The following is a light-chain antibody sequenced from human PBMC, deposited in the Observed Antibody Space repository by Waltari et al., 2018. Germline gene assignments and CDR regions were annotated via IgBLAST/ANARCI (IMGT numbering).Light chain of an antibody. J-gene: IGKJ2*01. Sequence: EVVMTQSPVSLPVTLGQPASISCKSNHSLLYSDGNIYLNWLQQGPGQSPRRLIYKGSYRDSEVPDRFSATGSATDFTLKISRVEADDIGIYYCMQVSQWPHTFGPGTKLEI. V-gene: IGKV2-30*01. CDR1: HSLLYSDGNIY. CDR3: MQVSQWPHT. CDR2: KGS.